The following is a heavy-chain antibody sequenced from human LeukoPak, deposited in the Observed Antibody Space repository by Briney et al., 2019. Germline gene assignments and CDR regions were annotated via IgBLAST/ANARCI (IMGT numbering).Heavy chain of an antibody. CDR1: GFPFSSYA. CDR2: ITYGGSNK. D-gene: IGHD5-18*01. J-gene: IGHJ4*02. V-gene: IGHV3-30-3*01. Sequence: PGGSLRLFCAPSGFPFSSYAVLWVRQAPGKGLEWVAVITYGGSNKYCADSVKGRFTISRDNSKNTLYLQMNSLRAEDTAVYYCAKDRRIQLWLGFDYWGQGTLVTVSS. CDR3: AKDRRIQLWLGFDY.